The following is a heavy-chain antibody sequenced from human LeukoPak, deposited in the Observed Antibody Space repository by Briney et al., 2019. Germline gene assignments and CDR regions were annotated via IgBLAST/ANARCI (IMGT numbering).Heavy chain of an antibody. D-gene: IGHD3-10*01. V-gene: IGHV3-48*03. CDR2: ISSSRSTI. CDR1: GFTFSSYE. J-gene: IGHJ1*01. Sequence: AGGSLRLSCAASGFTFSSYEMNWVRQAPGKGLVWVSYISSSRSTIYYADSVKGRFTISKDNAKNSLYLQMNSLRAEDTAVYYCARAKEYGSGSYYKNYFQHWGQGTLVTVSS. CDR3: ARAKEYGSGSYYKNYFQH.